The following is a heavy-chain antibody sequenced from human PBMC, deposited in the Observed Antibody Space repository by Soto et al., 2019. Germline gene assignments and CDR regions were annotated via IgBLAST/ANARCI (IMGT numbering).Heavy chain of an antibody. D-gene: IGHD3-10*01. J-gene: IGHJ5*02. Sequence: SETLSLTCTVSGGSISSYSWSWIRQPPGKGLEWIGYIYHSGSTYYNPSLKSRVTISVDRSKNQFSLKLSSVTAADTAVYYCASLTGAQDWFDPWGQGTLVTVSS. CDR3: ASLTGAQDWFDP. CDR2: IYHSGST. V-gene: IGHV4-30-2*01. CDR1: GGSISSYS.